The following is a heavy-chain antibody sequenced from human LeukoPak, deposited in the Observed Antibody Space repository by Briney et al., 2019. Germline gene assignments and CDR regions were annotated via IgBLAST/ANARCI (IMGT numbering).Heavy chain of an antibody. D-gene: IGHD3-10*01. CDR3: AITYYYGSGSYLHPDY. CDR2: ISAYNGNT. Sequence: ASVKVSCKASGYTFTSYGISWVRQAPGQGLEWMGWISAYNGNTNYAQKLQGRVTMTTDTSTSTAYMELSRLRSDDTAVYYCAITYYYGSGSYLHPDYWGQGTLVTVSS. CDR1: GYTFTSYG. V-gene: IGHV1-18*01. J-gene: IGHJ4*02.